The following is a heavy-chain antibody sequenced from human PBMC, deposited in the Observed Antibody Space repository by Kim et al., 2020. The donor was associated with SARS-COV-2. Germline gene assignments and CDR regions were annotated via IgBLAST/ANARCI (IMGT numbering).Heavy chain of an antibody. Sequence: GRFTISRDNSTNTLYLQMNSLGAEDTAVYYCAKDGSLWFGELFFYYYGMDVWGQGTTVTVSS. D-gene: IGHD3-10*01. V-gene: IGHV3-30*02. CDR3: AKDGSLWFGELFFYYYGMDV. J-gene: IGHJ6*02.